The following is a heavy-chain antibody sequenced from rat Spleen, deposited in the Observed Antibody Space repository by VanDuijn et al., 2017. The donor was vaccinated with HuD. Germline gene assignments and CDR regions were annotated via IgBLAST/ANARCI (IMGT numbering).Heavy chain of an antibody. Sequence: EVQLVESDGGLVQPGRSLKLSCAASGFTFSDYYMAWVRQAPTKGLEWVATISYDGSTTYYRDSVKDRFTISRDNAKSTLYLQMDSLRSEDTATYYCARVAGGYFDYWGQGVMVTVSS. CDR1: GFTFSDYY. D-gene: IGHD1-4*01. CDR2: ISYDGSTT. J-gene: IGHJ2*01. V-gene: IGHV5-29*01. CDR3: ARVAGGYFDY.